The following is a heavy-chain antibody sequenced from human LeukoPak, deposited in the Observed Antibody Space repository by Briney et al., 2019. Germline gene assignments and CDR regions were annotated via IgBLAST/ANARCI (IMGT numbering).Heavy chain of an antibody. CDR1: RFTFSTYW. CDR2: IKQDGGET. Sequence: GGSLRLSCAASRFTFSTYWMTWVRQAPGKGLEWVANIKQDGGETYYVDSVKGRFTISRDNAKNSLYLQMNSLRAEDTALYYCARLRGGAYWGQGTLVTVSS. J-gene: IGHJ4*02. CDR3: ARLRGGAY. V-gene: IGHV3-7*01. D-gene: IGHD3-10*01.